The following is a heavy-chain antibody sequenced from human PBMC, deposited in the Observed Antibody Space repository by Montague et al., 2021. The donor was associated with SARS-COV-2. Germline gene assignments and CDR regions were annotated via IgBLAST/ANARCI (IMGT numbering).Heavy chain of an antibody. D-gene: IGHD2-15*01. V-gene: IGHV4-4*07. J-gene: IGHJ3*02. CDR2: IFTSGTA. Sequence: SETLSLTCTVSGGSISTYYWSWIRQPAGKGLEWIGRIFTSGTASYSPSLKSRVTMAVDTSKNQFSLKVTSVTAADTAVYYCARRRERWSDAFDIWGQGTMVTVSS. CDR3: ARRRERWSDAFDI. CDR1: GGSISTYY.